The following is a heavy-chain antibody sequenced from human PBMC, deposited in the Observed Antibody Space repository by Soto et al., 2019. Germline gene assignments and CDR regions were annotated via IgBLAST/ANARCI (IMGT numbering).Heavy chain of an antibody. D-gene: IGHD3-16*01. CDR3: GRDLGGVGSY. CDR1: GFTFSNYW. V-gene: IGHV3-74*01. CDR2: LNKDGSRA. Sequence: GGSLRLSCAASGFTFSNYWFHWVRQAPGKGLVWVSRLNKDGSRADYADSVKGRFTIFRDNARNTLYLQINSLRAEDTAVYYCGRDLGGVGSYWGQGALVTVSS. J-gene: IGHJ4*02.